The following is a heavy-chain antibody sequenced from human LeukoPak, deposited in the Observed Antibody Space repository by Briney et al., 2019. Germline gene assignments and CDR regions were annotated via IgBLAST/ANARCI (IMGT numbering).Heavy chain of an antibody. CDR3: AKDRSGWYGFDAFDI. Sequence: GRSLRLSCAASGFTFSSYGMHWVRQAPGKGLEWVAVISYDGSNKYYADSVKGRFTISRDNSKNTLYLQMNSLRAEDTAVYYCAKDRSGWYGFDAFDIWGQGTMVTVSS. J-gene: IGHJ3*02. CDR1: GFTFSSYG. V-gene: IGHV3-30*18. D-gene: IGHD6-19*01. CDR2: ISYDGSNK.